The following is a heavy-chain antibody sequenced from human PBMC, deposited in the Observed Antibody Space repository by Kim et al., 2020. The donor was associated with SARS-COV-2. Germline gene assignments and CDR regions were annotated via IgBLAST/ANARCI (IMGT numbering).Heavy chain of an antibody. CDR2: ISYDGSNK. CDR3: AREGKYQLPRFDY. Sequence: GGSLRLSCAASGFTFSSYAMHWVRQAPGKGLEWVAVISYDGSNKYYADSVKGRFTISRDNSKNTLYLQMNSLRAEDTAVYYCAREGKYQLPRFDYWGQGTLVTVSS. CDR1: GFTFSSYA. V-gene: IGHV3-30*04. J-gene: IGHJ4*02. D-gene: IGHD2-2*01.